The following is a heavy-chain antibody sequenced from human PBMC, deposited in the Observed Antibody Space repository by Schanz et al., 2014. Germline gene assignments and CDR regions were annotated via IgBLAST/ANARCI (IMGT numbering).Heavy chain of an antibody. D-gene: IGHD3-10*01. CDR2: IWYDENNK. V-gene: IGHV3-33*01. J-gene: IGHJ4*02. CDR3: ARANYRRKMNFDY. Sequence: QVQLVESGGGVVQFGRSLRLSCVASGFTFSSYGMHWVRQAPGKGLEWVAVIWYDENNKYYADSVKGRFTMSRDNSKITLYLQMNSLRAEDTAVYYCARANYRRKMNFDYWGRGTLVTVSS. CDR1: GFTFSSYG.